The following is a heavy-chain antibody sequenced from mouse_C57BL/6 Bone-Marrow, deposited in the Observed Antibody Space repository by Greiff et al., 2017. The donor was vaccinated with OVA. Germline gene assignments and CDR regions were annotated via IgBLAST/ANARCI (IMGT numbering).Heavy chain of an antibody. CDR2: IRLKSDNYAT. CDR1: GFTFSNYW. D-gene: IGHD2-5*01. V-gene: IGHV6-3*01. Sequence: EVNVVESGGGLVQPGGSMKLSCVASGFTFSNYWMNWVRQSPEKGLEWVAQIRLKSDNYATHYAESVKGRFTISRDDSKSSVYLQMNNLRAEDTGIYYCTANSNYGGFAYWGQGTLVTVSA. CDR3: TANSNYGGFAY. J-gene: IGHJ3*01.